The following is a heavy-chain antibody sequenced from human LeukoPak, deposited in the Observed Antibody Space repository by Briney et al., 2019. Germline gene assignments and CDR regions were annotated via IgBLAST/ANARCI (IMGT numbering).Heavy chain of an antibody. V-gene: IGHV5-51*01. CDR1: GYSFSNDW. Sequence: GESLNISCKGSGYSFSNDWIGWVRQVPGKGLEWMGIIYPGDSDTKYSPSFQGQVTISADKSISTAYLQWSSLEASDTAMYYCARRGCNGGSCYGYWGQGTLVTVSS. CDR2: IYPGDSDT. CDR3: ARRGCNGGSCYGY. D-gene: IGHD2-15*01. J-gene: IGHJ4*02.